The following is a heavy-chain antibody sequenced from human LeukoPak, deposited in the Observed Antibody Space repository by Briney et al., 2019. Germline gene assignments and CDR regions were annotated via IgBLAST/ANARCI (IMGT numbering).Heavy chain of an antibody. CDR3: AKGLSPRYCSSTSCYSDYYYGMDA. J-gene: IGHJ6*04. CDR2: ISYDGSNK. CDR1: GFTFSSYG. Sequence: PGGSLRLSCAASGFTFSSYGMHWVRQAPGKGLEWVAVISYDGSNKYYADSVKGRFTISRDNSKNTLYLQMNSLRAEDTAVYYCAKGLSPRYCSSTSCYSDYYYGMDAWGKGTTVTVSS. D-gene: IGHD2-2*01. V-gene: IGHV3-30*18.